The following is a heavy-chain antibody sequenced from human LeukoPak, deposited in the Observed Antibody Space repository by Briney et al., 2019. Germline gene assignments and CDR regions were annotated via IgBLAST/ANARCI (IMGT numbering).Heavy chain of an antibody. CDR1: GFTFSSYG. V-gene: IGHV3-30*03. Sequence: GGSLRLSCAASGFTFSSYGMHWVRQAPGKGLEWVAVISYDGTNKYYADSVKGRLTISRDNSKNTLYLQINSLGVEDTAVYYCARETPRRGETRDGYRWGQGTVVTVSS. J-gene: IGHJ4*02. D-gene: IGHD5-24*01. CDR3: ARETPRRGETRDGYR. CDR2: ISYDGTNK.